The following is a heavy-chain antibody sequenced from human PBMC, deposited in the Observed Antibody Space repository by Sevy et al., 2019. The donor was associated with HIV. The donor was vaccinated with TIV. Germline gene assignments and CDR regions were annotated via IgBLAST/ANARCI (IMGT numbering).Heavy chain of an antibody. CDR1: GFNFNIYS. CDR2: LSFGCGRI. Sequence: GGSLRLSCVASGFNFNIYSMSWVRQAPGKGLEWVSTLSFGCGRINHADSVQGRFTMSRDDSKSSVYLQMNNLRPEDTAVYYCAREGCTKPHDYWGQGTLVTVSS. V-gene: IGHV3-23*01. D-gene: IGHD2-8*01. CDR3: AREGCTKPHDY. J-gene: IGHJ4*02.